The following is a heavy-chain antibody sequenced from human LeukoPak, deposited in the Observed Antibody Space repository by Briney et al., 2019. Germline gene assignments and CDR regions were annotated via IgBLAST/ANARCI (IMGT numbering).Heavy chain of an antibody. CDR2: INHSGST. Sequence: SETLSLTCTVSGGSISNYYWSWIRQSPGKGLEWIGEINHSGSTDYDPSLKSRVTISVDTSKDQFSLKLRSVTAADTAIYYCARRALDYDDIAYFYARCSDVCGQGIQVTVSA. D-gene: IGHD4-17*01. CDR1: GGSISNYY. J-gene: IGHJ4*02. V-gene: IGHV4-34*01. CDR3: ARRALDYDDIAYFYARCSDV.